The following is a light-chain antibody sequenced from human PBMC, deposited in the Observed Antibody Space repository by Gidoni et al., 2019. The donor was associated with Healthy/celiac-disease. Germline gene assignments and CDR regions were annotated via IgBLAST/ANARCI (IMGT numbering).Light chain of an antibody. CDR2: GAS. V-gene: IGKV3-20*01. Sequence: ELVLTQSPGTLSLSPGERATLSCRASQSVSSSYLAWYQQKPGQAPRLLIYGASSRATGIPDRFSGSGSGTDFTLTISRLEPEDVAVYYCQQYGSSSLTFGGGTKVEIK. J-gene: IGKJ4*01. CDR1: QSVSSSY. CDR3: QQYGSSSLT.